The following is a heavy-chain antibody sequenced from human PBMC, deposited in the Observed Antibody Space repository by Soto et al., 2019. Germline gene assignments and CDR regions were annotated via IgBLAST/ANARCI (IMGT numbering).Heavy chain of an antibody. D-gene: IGHD5-18*01. CDR2: ISSSSSTI. Sequence: GALRLSCAASGFTFSSYSMNWVRQAPGKGLEWVSYISSSSSTIYYADSVKGRFTISRDNAKNSLYLQMNSLRDEDTAVYYCARDAASLTWIQLSFDIWGQGTMVTVSS. V-gene: IGHV3-48*02. J-gene: IGHJ3*02. CDR3: ARDAASLTWIQLSFDI. CDR1: GFTFSSYS.